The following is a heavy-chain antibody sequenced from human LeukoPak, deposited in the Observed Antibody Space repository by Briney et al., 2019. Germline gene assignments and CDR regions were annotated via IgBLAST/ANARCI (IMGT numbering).Heavy chain of an antibody. Sequence: GGSLRLSCAASGFTFSSSWMHWVSQAPGKGLEWVANINQDVSEKYYVDSVKGRFTISRDNARSSLYLQMNSLRAEDTAVYYCVRGAGFITDYWGQGTLVTVSS. CDR1: GFTFSSSW. CDR2: INQDVSEK. J-gene: IGHJ4*02. D-gene: IGHD3-9*01. V-gene: IGHV3-7*01. CDR3: VRGAGFITDY.